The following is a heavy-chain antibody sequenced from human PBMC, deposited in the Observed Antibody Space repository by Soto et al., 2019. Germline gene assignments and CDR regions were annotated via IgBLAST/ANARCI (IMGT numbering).Heavy chain of an antibody. CDR2: INAGNGNT. J-gene: IGHJ4*02. CDR3: ARSIVVVTALDY. CDR1: GYTFTSYD. Sequence: ASVKVSCKASGYTFTSYDMHWVRQAPGQRLEWMGWINAGNGNTKYSRKFQGRVTITRDTSASTAYMELSSLRSEDTAVYYCARSIVVVTALDYWGRGTLVTVSS. D-gene: IGHD2-21*02. V-gene: IGHV1-3*01.